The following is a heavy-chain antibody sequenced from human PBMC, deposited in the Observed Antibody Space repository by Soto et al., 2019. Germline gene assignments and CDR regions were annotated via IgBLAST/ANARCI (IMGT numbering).Heavy chain of an antibody. D-gene: IGHD6-19*01. CDR1: GLPLSNAL. CDR3: TTGPISPLAGYSSGWYGNDAFDI. Sequence: PGVSLRLSCPASGLPLSNALMSGVRQAPGKGLEWVGRIKSKTDGGTTDYAAPVKGRFTISRDDSKNTLYLQMNSLKTEDTAVYYCTTGPISPLAGYSSGWYGNDAFDIWGQGTMVTVSS. CDR2: IKSKTDGGTT. V-gene: IGHV3-15*01. J-gene: IGHJ3*02.